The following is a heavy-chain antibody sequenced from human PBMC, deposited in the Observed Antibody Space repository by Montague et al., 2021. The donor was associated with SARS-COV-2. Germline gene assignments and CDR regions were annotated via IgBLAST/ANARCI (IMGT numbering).Heavy chain of an antibody. D-gene: IGHD4/OR15-4a*01. CDR2: IWYDGSNK. V-gene: IGHV3-33*01. J-gene: IGHJ4*02. Sequence: SLRLSCAASGFSFSQYGMHWVRQAPGKGLEWVAFIWYDGSNKDYAASVKGRFTISRDNSKNTLFLQMNSLRADDTGFYYCAGAPSDNGGAYWGQGTLVTVSS. CDR1: GFSFSQYG. CDR3: AGAPSDNGGAY.